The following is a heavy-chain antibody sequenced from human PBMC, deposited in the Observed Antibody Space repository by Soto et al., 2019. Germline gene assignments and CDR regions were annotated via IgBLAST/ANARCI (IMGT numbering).Heavy chain of an antibody. CDR1: GFTFSSYG. CDR3: ARDYGSGSYYHYFDY. V-gene: IGHV3-33*01. CDR2: IWYDGSNK. Sequence: QVQLVESGGGVVQPGRSLRLSCAASGFTFSSYGMHWVRQAPGKGLEWVAVIWYDGSNKYYADSVKGRFTISRDNSKNTLYLQMNSLRAEDTAVYYCARDYGSGSYYHYFDYWGQGTLVTVSS. D-gene: IGHD3-10*01. J-gene: IGHJ4*02.